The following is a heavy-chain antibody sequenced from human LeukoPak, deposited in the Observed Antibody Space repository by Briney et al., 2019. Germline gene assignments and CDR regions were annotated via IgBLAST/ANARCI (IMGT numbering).Heavy chain of an antibody. Sequence: ASVKVSCKASGYTFTSYDINWVRQATGQGLEWMGWMNPNSGNTGYAQKFQGRVTMTRNTSISTAYMELSSLRSEDTAVYYCARDSRRDGYNSPSTFDYWGQGTLVTVSS. CDR2: MNPNSGNT. J-gene: IGHJ4*02. V-gene: IGHV1-8*01. D-gene: IGHD5-24*01. CDR1: GYTFTSYD. CDR3: ARDSRRDGYNSPSTFDY.